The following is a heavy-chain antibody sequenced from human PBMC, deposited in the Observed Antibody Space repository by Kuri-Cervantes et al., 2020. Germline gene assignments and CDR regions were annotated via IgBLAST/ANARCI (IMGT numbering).Heavy chain of an antibody. D-gene: IGHD4-17*01. V-gene: IGHV3-23*01. Sequence: GESLKISCAASGFTFSSYAMSWVRQAPGKGLEWVSAISGSGGSTYYADSVKGRFTISRDNSKNTLYLQMNSLRAEDTAVYYCAKVAPATVNPNFDYWGQGTLVTASS. J-gene: IGHJ4*02. CDR1: GFTFSSYA. CDR2: ISGSGGST. CDR3: AKVAPATVNPNFDY.